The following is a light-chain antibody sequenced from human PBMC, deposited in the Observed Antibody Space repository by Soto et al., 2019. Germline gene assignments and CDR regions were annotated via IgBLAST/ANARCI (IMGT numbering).Light chain of an antibody. CDR2: KAS. CDR1: QSISSW. V-gene: IGKV1-5*03. Sequence: DIQMTQSPSTLSASVGDRVTITCRASQSISSWLAWYKQKPGKAPKLLIYKASSLESGVPSRFSGSGSGTEFTLTISSLQPDDIATYYCQQYNSYPVTFGQGTRLEIK. J-gene: IGKJ5*01. CDR3: QQYNSYPVT.